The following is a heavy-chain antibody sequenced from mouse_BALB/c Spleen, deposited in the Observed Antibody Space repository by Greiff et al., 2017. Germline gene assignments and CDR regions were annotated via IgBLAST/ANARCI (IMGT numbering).Heavy chain of an antibody. V-gene: IGHV5-17*02. CDR1: GFTFSSFG. CDR2: ISSGSSTI. J-gene: IGHJ4*01. CDR3: AREDYYGSSAYAMDY. D-gene: IGHD1-1*01. Sequence: DVKLVESGGGLVQPGGSRKLSCAASGFTFSSFGMHWVRQAPEKGLEWVAYISSGSSTIYYADTVKGRFTISRDNPKNTLFLQMTSLRSEDTAMYYCAREDYYGSSAYAMDYWGQGTSVTVSS.